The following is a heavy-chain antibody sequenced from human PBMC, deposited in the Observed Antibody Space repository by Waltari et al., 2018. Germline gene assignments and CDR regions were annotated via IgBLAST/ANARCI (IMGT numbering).Heavy chain of an antibody. D-gene: IGHD3-10*01. Sequence: QVQLQESGPGLVKPSETLSLTCTVSGGSISSYYWSWIRQPPGKGLEWIGYIYYSGSTNYNPSLKSRVTISVDTSKNQFSLKLSSVTAADTAVYYCARSFEFYYYGMDVWGQGTTVTVSS. CDR3: ARSFEFYYYGMDV. V-gene: IGHV4-59*01. CDR2: IYYSGST. J-gene: IGHJ6*02. CDR1: GGSISSYY.